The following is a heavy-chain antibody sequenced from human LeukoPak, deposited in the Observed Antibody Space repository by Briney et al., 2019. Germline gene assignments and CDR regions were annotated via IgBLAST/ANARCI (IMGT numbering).Heavy chain of an antibody. V-gene: IGHV5-51*01. CDR1: GYSFTSYW. J-gene: IGHJ6*02. D-gene: IGHD3-10*01. CDR2: IYPRVSDT. Sequence: GESLKISCKGSGYSFTSYWIGWVRQMPGKGLEWMGIIYPRVSDTRYSPSFQGQVTISADESVSTAYLQWSSLKASDTAMYYCARHEGGASYYHSGSREDYYYGMDVWGQGTTVSVSS. CDR3: ARHEGGASYYHSGSREDYYYGMDV.